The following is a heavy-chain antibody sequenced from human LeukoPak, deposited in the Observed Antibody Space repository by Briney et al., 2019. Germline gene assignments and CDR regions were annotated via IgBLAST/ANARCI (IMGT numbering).Heavy chain of an antibody. Sequence: PSETLSLTCTASGGSISSYYWSWIRQPPGKGLEWIGYIYYSGSTNYNPSLKSRVTISVDTSKNQFSLKLSSVTAADTAVYYCARDRRRTSIAVGAFDIWGQGTMVTVSS. CDR3: ARDRRRTSIAVGAFDI. CDR1: GGSISSYY. V-gene: IGHV4-59*01. CDR2: IYYSGST. D-gene: IGHD6-19*01. J-gene: IGHJ3*02.